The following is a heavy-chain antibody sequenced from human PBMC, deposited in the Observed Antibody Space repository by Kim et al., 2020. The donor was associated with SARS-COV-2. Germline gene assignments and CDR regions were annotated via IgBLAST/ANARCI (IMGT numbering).Heavy chain of an antibody. CDR2: ISAYNGNT. J-gene: IGHJ6*02. D-gene: IGHD3-3*01. CDR3: ARTGEYDFWSGYPYYYYYGMDV. CDR1: GYTFTSYG. V-gene: IGHV1-18*01. Sequence: ASVKVSCKASGYTFTSYGISWVRQAPGQGLEWMGWISAYNGNTNYAQKLQGRVTMTTDTSTSTAYMELRSLRSDDTAVYYCARTGEYDFWSGYPYYYYYGMDVWGQGTTVTVSS.